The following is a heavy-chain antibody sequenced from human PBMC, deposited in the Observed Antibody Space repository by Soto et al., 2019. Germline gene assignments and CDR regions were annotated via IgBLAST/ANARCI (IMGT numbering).Heavy chain of an antibody. D-gene: IGHD3-3*01. CDR2: IYYSGST. V-gene: IGHV4-39*01. CDR3: RAYDFWSGYPRLYYYGMDV. J-gene: IGHJ6*02. Sequence: SETLSLTCTVSGGSIISSSYYWVWIRQPPGKGLEWIGSIYYSGSTYYNPSLKSRVTISVDTSKNQFSLKLSSVTAADTAVYYCRAYDFWSGYPRLYYYGMDVWGHGTTVTVSS. CDR1: GGSIISSSYY.